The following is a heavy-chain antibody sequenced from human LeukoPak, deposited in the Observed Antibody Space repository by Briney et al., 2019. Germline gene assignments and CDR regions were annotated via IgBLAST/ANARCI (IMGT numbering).Heavy chain of an antibody. Sequence: GGSLRLSCVVSGFTFSSYSMNWVRQAPGKGLEWVSSISSSSVYIYYADSVKGRFTISRDNAKNSLYLQMNSLRAEDTAVYYCARPDYYDSSACDYWGQGTLVTVSS. D-gene: IGHD3-22*01. CDR3: ARPDYYDSSACDY. J-gene: IGHJ4*02. V-gene: IGHV3-21*01. CDR1: GFTFSSYS. CDR2: ISSSSVYI.